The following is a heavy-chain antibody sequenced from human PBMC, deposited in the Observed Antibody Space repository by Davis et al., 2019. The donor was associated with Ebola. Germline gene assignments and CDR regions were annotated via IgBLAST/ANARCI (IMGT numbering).Heavy chain of an antibody. CDR2: ISWNSGSI. J-gene: IGHJ4*02. CDR3: AKGFYLIPKTMITFGGVIAPFDY. V-gene: IGHV3-9*01. D-gene: IGHD3-16*02. Sequence: PGGSLRLSCAASGFTFDDYAMHWVRQAPGKGLEWVSGISWNSGSIGYADSVKGRFTISRDNAKNSLYLQMNSLRAEDTALYYCAKGFYLIPKTMITFGGVIAPFDYWGQGTLVTVSS. CDR1: GFTFDDYA.